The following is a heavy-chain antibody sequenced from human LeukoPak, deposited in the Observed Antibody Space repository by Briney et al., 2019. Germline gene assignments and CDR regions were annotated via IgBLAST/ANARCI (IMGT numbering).Heavy chain of an antibody. CDR2: INTNTGNP. CDR1: GYTLTSYA. J-gene: IGHJ5*02. CDR3: ARANLWFGELSRPWFDP. V-gene: IGHV7-4-1*02. D-gene: IGHD3-10*01. Sequence: GASVKVSCKASGYTLTSYAMNWVRQAPGQGLEWMGWINTNTGNPTYAQGFTGRFVFSLDTSVSTAYLQISSLKAEDTAVYYCARANLWFGELSRPWFDPWGQGTLVTVSS.